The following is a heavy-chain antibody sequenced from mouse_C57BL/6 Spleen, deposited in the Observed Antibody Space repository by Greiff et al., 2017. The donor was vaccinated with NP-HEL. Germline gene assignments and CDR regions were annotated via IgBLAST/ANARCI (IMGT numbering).Heavy chain of an antibody. CDR3: ASVGIYYEYDEDYAMDY. V-gene: IGHV3-6*01. Sequence: EVKLQESGPGLVKPSQSLSLTCSVTGYSITSGYYWNWIRQFPGNKLEWMGYISYDGSNNYNPSLKNRISITRDTSKNQFFLKLNAVTTEDTATYYCASVGIYYEYDEDYAMDYWGQGTSLTVSS. CDR1: GYSITSGYY. D-gene: IGHD2-4*01. CDR2: ISYDGSN. J-gene: IGHJ4*01.